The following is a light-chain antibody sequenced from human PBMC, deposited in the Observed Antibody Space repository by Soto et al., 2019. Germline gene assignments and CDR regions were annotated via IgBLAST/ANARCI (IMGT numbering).Light chain of an antibody. CDR1: QSVSSW. Sequence: DIQMTQSPSSVSASVGDRVTITCRASQSVSSWLAGYQQKPGKAPKLLIYAASHLQSGRPSRFSGSGSGTHFTLTISSLQPEDFATYYCQQANSFSLTFDGGTKVEI. V-gene: IGKV1D-12*01. CDR2: AAS. J-gene: IGKJ4*01. CDR3: QQANSFSLT.